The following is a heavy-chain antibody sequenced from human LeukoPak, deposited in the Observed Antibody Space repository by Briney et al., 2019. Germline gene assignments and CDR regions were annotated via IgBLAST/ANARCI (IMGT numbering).Heavy chain of an antibody. D-gene: IGHD3-9*01. V-gene: IGHV1-18*01. J-gene: IGHJ4*02. CDR1: GYTFSNYS. CDR3: ARVLTGYYRADY. Sequence: ASVKVSCKASGYTFSNYSFSWVRQAPGQGLEWMGWISAYNGNTNYAQKLQGRVTTTRDTSTSTAYLELRSLRSDDTAVYYCARVLTGYYRADYWGQGTLVTVSS. CDR2: ISAYNGNT.